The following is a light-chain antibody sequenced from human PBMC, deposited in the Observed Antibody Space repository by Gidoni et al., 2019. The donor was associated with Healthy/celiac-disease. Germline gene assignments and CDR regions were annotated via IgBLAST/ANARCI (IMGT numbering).Light chain of an antibody. CDR1: QSVLYSSNNKNY. V-gene: IGKV4-1*01. CDR3: QQYYSTPYT. J-gene: IGKJ2*01. CDR2: WAS. Sequence: VMTKFLVSPAVSLGERATINCKSSQSVLYSSNNKNYLAWYQQKPGQPPKLLIYWASTRESGVPDRFSGSGSGTDFTLTISSLQAEDVAVYYCQQYYSTPYTFGQGTKLEIK.